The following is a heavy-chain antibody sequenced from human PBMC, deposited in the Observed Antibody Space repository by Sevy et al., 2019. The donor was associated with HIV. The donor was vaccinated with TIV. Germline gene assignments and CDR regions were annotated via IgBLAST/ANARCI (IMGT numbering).Heavy chain of an antibody. CDR2: ISSGSSYI. CDR3: ARGDYYGSLYDFDS. J-gene: IGHJ4*02. Sequence: GGSLRLSCAASGFTFSNYFINWVRQAPGKGLEWVSSISSGSSYIFYADSVKGRFTISRDNAKNSLYLQMNSLRAEDTAVYYCARGDYYGSLYDFDSWGPGTLVTVSS. CDR1: GFTFSNYF. V-gene: IGHV3-21*01. D-gene: IGHD3-10*01.